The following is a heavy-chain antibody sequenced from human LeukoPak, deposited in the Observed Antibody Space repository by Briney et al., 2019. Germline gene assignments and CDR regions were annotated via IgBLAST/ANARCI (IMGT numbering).Heavy chain of an antibody. D-gene: IGHD3-10*01. V-gene: IGHV4-59*01. CDR2: IYYSGST. J-gene: IGHJ5*02. CDR3: ARGEYRYYYGSGSYSNWFDP. CDR1: GGSISGYY. Sequence: SETLSLTCTVSGGSISGYYWTWIRQPPGKGLEWIGKIYYSGSTNYNSSLKSRVTISVDTSKNQFSLKLSSVTAADTAVYYCARGEYRYYYGSGSYSNWFDPWGQGTLVTVSS.